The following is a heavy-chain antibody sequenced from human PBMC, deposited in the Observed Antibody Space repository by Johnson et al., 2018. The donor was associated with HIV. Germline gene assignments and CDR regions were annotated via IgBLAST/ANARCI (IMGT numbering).Heavy chain of an antibody. CDR1: GFSFSDHY. V-gene: IGHV3-11*04. CDR2: ISSSGSTI. CDR3: ARDFPSPLDAFDI. J-gene: IGHJ3*02. Sequence: QVQLVESGGGLVKPGGSLRLSCAASGFSFSDHYMSWIRQAPGKGLEWVSYISSSGSTIYYADSVKGRFTVSRDNAKNSLCLQMNSLRAEDTAVYYCARDFPSPLDAFDIWGQGTMVTVSS.